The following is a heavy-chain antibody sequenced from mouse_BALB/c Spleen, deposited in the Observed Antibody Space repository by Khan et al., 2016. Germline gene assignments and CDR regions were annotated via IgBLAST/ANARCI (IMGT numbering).Heavy chain of an antibody. CDR3: ARDLNWYVDV. CDR1: GFTFSDYY. CDR2: ISDGGSYT. V-gene: IGHV5-4*02. Sequence: EVELVESGGGLVKPGGSLKLSCAASGFTFSDYYMYWVRQTPEKRLEWVATISDGGSYTYYPDSVKGRFTISRDNAKNNLYLQMRSLTSEDTALYYCARDLNWYVDVWGAGTTVTVSS. J-gene: IGHJ1*01.